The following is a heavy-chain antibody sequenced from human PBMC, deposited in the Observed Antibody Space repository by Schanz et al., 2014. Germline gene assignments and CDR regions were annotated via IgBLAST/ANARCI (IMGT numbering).Heavy chain of an antibody. CDR3: ARGPSTGAFEI. CDR1: GYTFTSYY. J-gene: IGHJ3*02. CDR2: INPSGGST. V-gene: IGHV1-46*03. Sequence: QVQLVQSGAEVKKPGASVKVSCKASGYTFTSYYMHWVRQAPGQGLEWMGIINPSGGSTSYAQKFQGRVTMTRDTSTSTVCMELSSLRSEDTSVYYCARGPSTGAFEIWGQGTMVTVSS.